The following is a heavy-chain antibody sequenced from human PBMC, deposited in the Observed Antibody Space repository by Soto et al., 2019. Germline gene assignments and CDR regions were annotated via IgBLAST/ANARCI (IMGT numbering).Heavy chain of an antibody. J-gene: IGHJ3*02. CDR3: TTERCTGTNCYVKNAFDS. CDR1: GFAFNDAW. D-gene: IGHD2-2*01. V-gene: IGHV3-15*01. Sequence: WGSLRLSCAASGFAFNDAWISWFRHAPFKWLEWVGRIKTKTDGGTTDYAAPVKGRFTISRDDSKNTVYLQMNSLKIEDTGVYYCTTERCTGTNCYVKNAFDSWGQGTMVTVSS. CDR2: IKTKTDGGTT.